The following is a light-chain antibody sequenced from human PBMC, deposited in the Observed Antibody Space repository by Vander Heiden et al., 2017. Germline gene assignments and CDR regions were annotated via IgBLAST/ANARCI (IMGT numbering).Light chain of an antibody. CDR1: QSVSSY. Sequence: EIVLTQSPATLSLSPGERATLSCRASQSVSSYFAWYQQKPGQAPRLLIYDASNRATGIPARFSGSGSGTDFTLTISSLEPEDFAVYYCQQRSNWPPWTFGPGTKVEI. CDR2: DAS. J-gene: IGKJ1*01. CDR3: QQRSNWPPWT. V-gene: IGKV3-11*01.